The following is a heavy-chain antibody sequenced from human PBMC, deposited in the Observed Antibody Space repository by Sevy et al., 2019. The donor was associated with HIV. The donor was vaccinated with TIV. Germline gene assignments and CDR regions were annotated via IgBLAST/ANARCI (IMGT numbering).Heavy chain of an antibody. D-gene: IGHD2-15*01. V-gene: IGHV3-11*01. CDR3: ARVNCSGGSCHYYYYGMDV. Sequence: GGCLRLSCAASGFTFSDYYMSWIRQAPGKGLEWVSYISSSGSTIYYADSVKGRFTISRDNAKNSLYLQMNSLRAEDTAVYYCARVNCSGGSCHYYYYGMDVWGQGTTVTVSS. CDR2: ISSSGSTI. CDR1: GFTFSDYY. J-gene: IGHJ6*02.